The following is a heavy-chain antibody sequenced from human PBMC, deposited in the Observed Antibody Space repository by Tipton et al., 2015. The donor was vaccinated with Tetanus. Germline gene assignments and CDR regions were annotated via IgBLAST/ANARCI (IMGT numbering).Heavy chain of an antibody. CDR2: ISSTSSYV. CDR3: ASGGSLDY. Sequence: SLRLSCEVSGFIFSSYTMNWVRQTPGKGLEWVSSISSTSSYVYYADSLKGRFTISRDNAKSSLYLQMNSLRAEDTAVYFCASGGSLDYWGQGTLVTVAS. V-gene: IGHV3-21*01. D-gene: IGHD3-10*01. CDR1: GFIFSSYT. J-gene: IGHJ4*02.